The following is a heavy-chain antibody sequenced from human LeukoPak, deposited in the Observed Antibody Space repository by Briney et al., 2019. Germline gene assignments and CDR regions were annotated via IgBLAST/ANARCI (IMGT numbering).Heavy chain of an antibody. Sequence: SETLSLTCTVSGGSISSHYWSWIRQPPGKGLEWIGYIYYSGSTNYNPSLKSRVTISVDMSKNQFSLKLSSVTAADTAVYYCARVQYCSSTSCYGLDPWGQGTLVTVSS. CDR2: IYYSGST. V-gene: IGHV4-59*11. CDR1: GGSISSHY. D-gene: IGHD2-2*01. CDR3: ARVQYCSSTSCYGLDP. J-gene: IGHJ5*02.